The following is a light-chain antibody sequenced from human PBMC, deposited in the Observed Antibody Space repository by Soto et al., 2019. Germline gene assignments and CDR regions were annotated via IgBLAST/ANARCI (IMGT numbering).Light chain of an antibody. CDR3: HQYGNSPWT. CDR2: GAS. CDR1: QSVRNSY. V-gene: IGKV3-20*01. J-gene: IGKJ1*01. Sequence: EVVLTQSPGTLSLSPGEIATLSFSASQSVRNSYLAWYQQKPGQAPRLLIYGASSRATGIPDRFSGSGSGTDFTLTISRLEPEDFAVYHCHQYGNSPWTFGQGTKVDIK.